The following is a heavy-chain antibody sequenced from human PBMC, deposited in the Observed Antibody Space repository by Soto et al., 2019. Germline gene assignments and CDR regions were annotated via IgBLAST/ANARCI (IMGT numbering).Heavy chain of an antibody. CDR2: VYYTGST. CDR3: ARSATVSGAHIGC. J-gene: IGHJ4*02. Sequence: SETLSLTCSVSGGSISGSYWSWIRQSPGKGLERLGYVYYTGSTNYSPSLRCRVSISVDTSKNEFSLRLSSVTAADTAVYFCARSATVSGAHIGCWGRGT. CDR1: GGSISGSY. D-gene: IGHD2-8*02. V-gene: IGHV4-59*01.